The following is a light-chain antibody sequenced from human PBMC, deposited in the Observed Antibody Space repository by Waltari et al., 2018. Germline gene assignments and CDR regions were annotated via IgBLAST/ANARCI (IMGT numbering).Light chain of an antibody. Sequence: QSALTQPASVSGSPGQSITISCTGTSSDVGSYNLVSWYQQHPGKAPKLMIYEVSKRPSGVSNRFSCSKSGNTASLTISGLQAEDEADYYCCSYAGSSTPLYVFGTGTKVTVL. CDR3: CSYAGSSTPLYV. CDR1: SSDVGSYNL. J-gene: IGLJ1*01. V-gene: IGLV2-23*02. CDR2: EVS.